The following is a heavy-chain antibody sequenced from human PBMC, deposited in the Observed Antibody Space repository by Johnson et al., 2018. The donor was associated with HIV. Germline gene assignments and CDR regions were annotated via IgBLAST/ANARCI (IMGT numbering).Heavy chain of an antibody. CDR2: TNWNGANT. CDR1: GFIFNDHG. D-gene: IGHD2-2*01. Sequence: VQLVESGGGLVQPGGSLRLSCATSGFIFNDHGMTWVRQVPGKGLEWVCDTNWNGANTAYADSVKGRFTISRDNAKNSLYLQMNSLRAEDTALYYCARGGLGYQNIHDPFDIWGQGTMVTVSS. J-gene: IGHJ3*02. V-gene: IGHV3-20*04. CDR3: ARGGLGYQNIHDPFDI.